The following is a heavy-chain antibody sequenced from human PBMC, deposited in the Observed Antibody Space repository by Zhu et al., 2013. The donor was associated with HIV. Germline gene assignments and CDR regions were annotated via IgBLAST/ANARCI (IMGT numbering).Heavy chain of an antibody. CDR3: ARDREPXNPNWYFDL. J-gene: IGHJ2*01. V-gene: IGHV1-69*01. CDR2: ILPFFGTT. CDR1: GGSFSSYS. Sequence: QVQLVQSGAEVKKPGSSVKVSCKTSGGSFSSYSISWVRQAPGQGLEWLGGILPFFGTTKYAQNIQDRVTITADESTSTVYMEMSSLRSEDTAVYFCARDREPXNPNWYFDLWGLAPWSLSPQ.